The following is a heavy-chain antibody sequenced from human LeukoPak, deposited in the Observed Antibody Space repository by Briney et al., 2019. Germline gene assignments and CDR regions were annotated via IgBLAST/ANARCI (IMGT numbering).Heavy chain of an antibody. CDR3: ARDLPDYDFWSGYRYYYGMDV. Sequence: ASVKVSCKASGYTFTSYDINWVRQATGQGLEWMGWMNPNSGNTGYAQKLQGRVTMTRNTSISTAYMELSSLRSEDTAVYYCARDLPDYDFWSGYRYYYGMDVWGQGTTVTVSS. D-gene: IGHD3-3*01. CDR2: MNPNSGNT. V-gene: IGHV1-8*01. CDR1: GYTFTSYD. J-gene: IGHJ6*02.